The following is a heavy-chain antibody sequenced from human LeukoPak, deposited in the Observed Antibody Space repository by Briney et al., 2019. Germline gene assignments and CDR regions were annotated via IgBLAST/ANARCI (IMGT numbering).Heavy chain of an antibody. CDR1: GDSVSGNSAA. Sequence: TSQTLSLTCAISGDSVSGNSAAWNWIRQSPSRGLEWLGRTYYSSKWYNDYAVSVKSRITINPDTSKNQFSLQLNSVTPEDTALYYCARGAVAVRNAFDIWGQGTMVTVSS. CDR2: TYYSSKWYN. V-gene: IGHV6-1*01. J-gene: IGHJ3*02. D-gene: IGHD6-19*01. CDR3: ARGAVAVRNAFDI.